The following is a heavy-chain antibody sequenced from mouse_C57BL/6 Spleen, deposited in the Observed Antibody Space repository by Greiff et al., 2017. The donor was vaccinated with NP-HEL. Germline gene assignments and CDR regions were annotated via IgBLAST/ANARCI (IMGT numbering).Heavy chain of an antibody. CDR3: ANGYDAMDY. CDR2: IYPGSGNT. D-gene: IGHD1-2*01. V-gene: IGHV1-76*01. J-gene: IGHJ4*01. CDR1: GYTFTDYY. Sequence: VQLQQSGAELVRPGASVKLSCKASGYTFTDYYINWVKQRPGQGLEWIARIYPGSGNTYYNEKFKGKATLTAEKSSSTAYMQLSSLTSEDSAVYFCANGYDAMDYWGQGTSVTVSS.